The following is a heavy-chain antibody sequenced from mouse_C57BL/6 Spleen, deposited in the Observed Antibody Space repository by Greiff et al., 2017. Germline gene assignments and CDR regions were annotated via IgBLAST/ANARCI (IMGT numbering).Heavy chain of an antibody. Sequence: SGAELVRPGASVKLSCTASGFNIKDDYMHWVKQRPEQGLEWIGWIDPENGDTEYASKFQGKATITEDPSSNTAYLQLSSLTSEDTAVYYCTTGLSISHFDYWGQGTTLTVAS. J-gene: IGHJ2*01. CDR1: GFNIKDDY. V-gene: IGHV14-4*01. CDR3: TTGLSISHFDY. CDR2: IDPENGDT. D-gene: IGHD6-5*01.